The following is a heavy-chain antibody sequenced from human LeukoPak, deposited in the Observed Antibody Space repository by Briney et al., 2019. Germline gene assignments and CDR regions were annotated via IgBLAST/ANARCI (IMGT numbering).Heavy chain of an antibody. CDR1: GFTFGSHA. D-gene: IGHD4-17*01. J-gene: IGHJ4*02. CDR3: ARKPDYGDYGDY. CDR2: ISSDGGNN. V-gene: IGHV3-30*04. Sequence: GRSLRLSCAASGFTFGSHAMHWVRQAPGKGLEWVAVISSDGGNNYSADSVKGRFTISRDNSKNTLYLQMNSLRGEDTAVYYCARKPDYGDYGDYWGQGTLVTVSS.